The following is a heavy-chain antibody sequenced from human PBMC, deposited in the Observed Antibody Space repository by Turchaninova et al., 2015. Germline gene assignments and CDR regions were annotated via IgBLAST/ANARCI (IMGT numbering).Heavy chain of an antibody. D-gene: IGHD4-17*01. CDR1: GGSLRGDY. CDR2: INHRGST. V-gene: IGHV4-34*01. CDR3: ARRTTVTTSYYYYYLDV. Sequence: QVPLQQWGAGLLKPSETLSLTCAVVGGSLRGDYWSWSRQPPGKGLEWIGEINHRGSTNYNPSLKSRVTISVDTSKNQFSLNLSSVTAADTAVYYCARRTTVTTSYYYYYLDVWGKGTTVTVSS. J-gene: IGHJ6*03.